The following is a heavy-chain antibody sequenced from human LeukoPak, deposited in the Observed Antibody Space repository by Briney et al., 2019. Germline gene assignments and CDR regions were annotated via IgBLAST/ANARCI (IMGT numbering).Heavy chain of an antibody. CDR3: AREGSITGTTDWFDP. CDR2: INTNTGNP. J-gene: IGHJ5*02. Sequence: ASVKVSCKASGGTFSSYAISWVRQAPGQGLEWMGWINTNTGNPTYAQGFTGRFVFSLDTSVSTAYLQISSLKAEDTAVYYCAREGSITGTTDWFDPWGQGTLVTVSS. D-gene: IGHD1-7*01. V-gene: IGHV7-4-1*02. CDR1: GGTFSSYA.